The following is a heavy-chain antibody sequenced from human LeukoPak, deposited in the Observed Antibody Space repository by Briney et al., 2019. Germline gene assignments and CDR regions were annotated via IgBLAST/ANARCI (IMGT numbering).Heavy chain of an antibody. CDR3: ARAKGLAGSYLDNWFDP. D-gene: IGHD1-26*01. J-gene: IGHJ5*02. CDR1: GFSFRRYD. CDR2: TSSDGANE. Sequence: GPSLRLSCAASGFSFRRYDMHWVRQAPGKGLEWVAATSSDGANELYADFVKGRFSISRDNSRNTLSLQMDTLRPEDTAIYYCARAKGLAGSYLDNWFDPWGQGTRVFVSS. V-gene: IGHV3-30*04.